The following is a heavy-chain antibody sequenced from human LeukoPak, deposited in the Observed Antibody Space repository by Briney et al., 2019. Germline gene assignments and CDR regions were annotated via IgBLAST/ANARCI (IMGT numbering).Heavy chain of an antibody. CDR3: ASVIKEAFDY. CDR2: IYYSGST. V-gene: IGHV4-39*01. J-gene: IGHJ4*02. Sequence: PSETLSLTCTVSGGSISSSSYYWGWIRQPPGKGLEWIGSIYYSGSTYYNPSLKSRVTISVDTSKNQFSLKLSSVTAADTAVYYCASVIKEAFDYWGQGTLVTVSS. D-gene: IGHD3-16*02. CDR1: GGSISSSSYY.